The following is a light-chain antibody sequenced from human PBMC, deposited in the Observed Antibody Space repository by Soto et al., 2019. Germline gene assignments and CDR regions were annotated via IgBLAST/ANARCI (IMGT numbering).Light chain of an antibody. Sequence: QSALTQVASVSGSPGQSITISCTGTSSDVGGYDYVSWYQQHPGKAPKLMIYNVNYRPSGVSNRFSGSKSDNTASLTISGLQAEEEANYYGSSYTYSNAVLFGGGTKLTVL. CDR1: SSDVGGYDY. CDR3: SSYTYSNAVL. V-gene: IGLV2-14*03. J-gene: IGLJ2*01. CDR2: NVN.